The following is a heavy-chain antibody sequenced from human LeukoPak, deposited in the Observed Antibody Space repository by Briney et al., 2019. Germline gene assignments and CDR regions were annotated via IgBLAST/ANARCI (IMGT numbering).Heavy chain of an antibody. V-gene: IGHV4-39*01. J-gene: IGHJ4*02. CDR1: GGSISSSSYY. Sequence: PSETLSLTCTVSGGSISSSSYYWGWIRQPPGKGLEWIGSIYYSGSTYYNPSLKSRVTISVDTSKNQFSLKLSSVTAADTAVYYCARSSSGWYPDYFDYWGQGTLVTVSS. D-gene: IGHD6-19*01. CDR3: ARSSSGWYPDYFDY. CDR2: IYYSGST.